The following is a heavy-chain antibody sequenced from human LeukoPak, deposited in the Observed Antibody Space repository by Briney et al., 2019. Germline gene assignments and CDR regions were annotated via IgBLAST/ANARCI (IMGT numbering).Heavy chain of an antibody. J-gene: IGHJ4*02. Sequence: GGSLRLSCAASGFTFSSYSMNWVRQAPGKGLERVSSISSSSSYIYYADSVKGRFTISRDNAKNSLYLQMNSLRAEDTAVYYCARGREGMYYYDSSGYYVFDYWGQGTLVTVSS. CDR2: ISSSSSYI. CDR1: GFTFSSYS. V-gene: IGHV3-21*01. D-gene: IGHD3-22*01. CDR3: ARGREGMYYYDSSGYYVFDY.